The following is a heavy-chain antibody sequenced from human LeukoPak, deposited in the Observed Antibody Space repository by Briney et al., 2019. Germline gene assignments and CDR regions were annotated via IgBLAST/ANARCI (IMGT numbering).Heavy chain of an antibody. Sequence: PSETLSLTCAVYGGSFSGYYWSWIRQPPGKGLEWIGEINHSGNTNSNPSLKSRVTMSVDTSKNQFSLKLSSLTAADTAMYYCARREPHGDYGGKTRYYYYMDVWGKGTTITISS. J-gene: IGHJ6*03. CDR1: GGSFSGYY. CDR3: ARREPHGDYGGKTRYYYYMDV. CDR2: INHSGNT. D-gene: IGHD4-23*01. V-gene: IGHV4-34*01.